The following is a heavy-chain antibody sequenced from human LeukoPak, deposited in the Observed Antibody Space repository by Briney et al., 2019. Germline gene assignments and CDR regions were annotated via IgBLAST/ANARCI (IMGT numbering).Heavy chain of an antibody. D-gene: IGHD6-13*01. CDR3: ARDSWYSSSWGYAFDI. CDR2: IIPILGIA. CDR1: GGTFSSYA. V-gene: IGHV1-69*04. J-gene: IGHJ3*02. Sequence: SVKVSCKASGGTFSSYAISWVRQAPGQGLEWMGRIIPILGIANYAQKFQGRVTITADKSTSTAYMELSSLRSEDTAVYYCARDSWYSSSWGYAFDIWGQGTMVTVSS.